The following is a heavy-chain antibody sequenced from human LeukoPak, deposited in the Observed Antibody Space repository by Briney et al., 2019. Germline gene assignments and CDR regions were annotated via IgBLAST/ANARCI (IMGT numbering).Heavy chain of an antibody. V-gene: IGHV4-34*09. CDR1: GGSFSGYY. CDR2: IYYSGST. J-gene: IGHJ5*02. CDR3: ARVPWRGDNWFDP. Sequence: SETLSLTCAVYGGSFSGYYWSWIRQPPGKGLEWIGYIYYSGSTYYNPSLKSRVTISVDTSKDQFSLKLSSVTAADTAVYYCARVPWRGDNWFDPWGQGTLVTVSS. D-gene: IGHD3-3*01.